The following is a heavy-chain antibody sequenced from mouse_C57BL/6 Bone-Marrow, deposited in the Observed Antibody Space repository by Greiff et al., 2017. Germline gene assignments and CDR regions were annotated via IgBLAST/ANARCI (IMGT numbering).Heavy chain of an antibody. D-gene: IGHD3-2*02. CDR2: IYPGSGST. J-gene: IGHJ3*01. CDR1: GYTFTSYW. V-gene: IGHV1-55*01. Sequence: QVQLQQSGAELVKPGASVKMSCKASGYTFTSYWITWVKQRPGQGLEWIGDIYPGSGSTNYNEKFKSKATLTVDTSSRTAYMQLSSLTSEDSAVYYCARRGAAQARADWGQGTLVTVSA. CDR3: ARRGAAQARAD.